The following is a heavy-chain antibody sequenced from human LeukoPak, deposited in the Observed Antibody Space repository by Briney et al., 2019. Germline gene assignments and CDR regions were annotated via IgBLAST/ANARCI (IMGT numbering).Heavy chain of an antibody. V-gene: IGHV4-39*01. Sequence: PSETLSLTCTVSGRSISSSSYYWGRIRQPPGKGLQRIGSIYYSGSTYYNPSFKSRVTISVDTSKNQFFLKLSSVTAADTAVYYCARRYGSGGSCYSGAFDIWGQGTMVTVSS. CDR1: GRSISSSSYY. J-gene: IGHJ3*02. D-gene: IGHD2-15*01. CDR3: ARRYGSGGSCYSGAFDI. CDR2: IYYSGST.